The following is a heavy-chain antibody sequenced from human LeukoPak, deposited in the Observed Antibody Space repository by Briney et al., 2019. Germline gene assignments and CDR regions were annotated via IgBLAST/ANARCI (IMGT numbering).Heavy chain of an antibody. J-gene: IGHJ4*02. Sequence: SETLSLTCTVSGGSISSGGYYWSWIRQHPGKGLEWIGYIYYSGSTYYNPSLKSRVTISVDTSKNQFSLKLSSVTAADTAVYYCATAYCSSTSCYTIDYWGQGTLVTVSS. D-gene: IGHD2-2*02. V-gene: IGHV4-31*03. CDR2: IYYSGST. CDR1: GGSISSGGYY. CDR3: ATAYCSSTSCYTIDY.